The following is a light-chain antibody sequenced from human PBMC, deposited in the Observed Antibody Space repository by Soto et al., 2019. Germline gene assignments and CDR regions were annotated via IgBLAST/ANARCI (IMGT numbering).Light chain of an antibody. CDR3: QQSFRTPLT. CDR2: GAS. Sequence: DIQMTQSPSSLSASVGDRVTITCRASQGIRNDLGWYQQKPGKAPKLLIYGASILQGGVPARFIGSGSGTHFTLTISSLQPEDFATYYCQQSFRTPLTFGGGTKVEIK. V-gene: IGKV1-39*01. J-gene: IGKJ4*01. CDR1: QGIRND.